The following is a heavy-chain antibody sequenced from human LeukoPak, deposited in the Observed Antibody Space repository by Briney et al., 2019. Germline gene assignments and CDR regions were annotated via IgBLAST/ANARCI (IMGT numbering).Heavy chain of an antibody. Sequence: GASVKVSCKASGGTFSSYAISWVRQAPGQGLEWMGRIIPILGIANYAQKFQGRVTITADKSTSTAYMELSSLRSEDTAVYYCARAPTDDYGDYSFDYWGQGTLVTVSS. CDR1: GGTFSSYA. D-gene: IGHD4-17*01. J-gene: IGHJ4*02. CDR2: IIPILGIA. CDR3: ARAPTDDYGDYSFDY. V-gene: IGHV1-69*04.